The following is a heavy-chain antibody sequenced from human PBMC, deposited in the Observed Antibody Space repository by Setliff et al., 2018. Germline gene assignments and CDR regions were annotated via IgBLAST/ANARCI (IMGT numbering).Heavy chain of an antibody. CDR1: GGSISSSRYY. CDR3: AREQSNYDFWSGYYGSYYYYMDV. D-gene: IGHD3-3*01. V-gene: IGHV4-39*07. Sequence: SETLSLTCTVSGGSISSSRYYWGWIRQPPGKGLEWIGSIYYSGSTYYNPSLKSRVTISVDTSKNQFSLKLSSVTAADTAVYYCAREQSNYDFWSGYYGSYYYYMDVWGKGTTVTVSS. J-gene: IGHJ6*03. CDR2: IYYSGST.